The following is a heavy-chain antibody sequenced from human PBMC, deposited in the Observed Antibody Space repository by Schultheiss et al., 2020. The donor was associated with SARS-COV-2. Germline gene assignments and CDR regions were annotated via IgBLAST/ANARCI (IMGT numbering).Heavy chain of an antibody. V-gene: IGHV4-34*01. D-gene: IGHD3-3*01. CDR1: GGSFSGHY. CDR3: AGREPFYYDFWSGYQAPFDY. J-gene: IGHJ4*02. Sequence: SQTLSLTCGVNGGSFSGHYWSWIRQSPGKGLEWIGEINHSGSTNYNPSLKSRVTISVDTSKNQFSLKLSSVSAADTAVYYCAGREPFYYDFWSGYQAPFDYWGQGTLVTVSS. CDR2: INHSGST.